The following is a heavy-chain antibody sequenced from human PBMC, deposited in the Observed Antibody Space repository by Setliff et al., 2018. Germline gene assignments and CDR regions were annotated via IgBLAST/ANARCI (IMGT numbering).Heavy chain of an antibody. D-gene: IGHD3-3*01. V-gene: IGHV4-61*02. CDR1: GGSISSGGYY. Sequence: SETLSLTCTVSGGSISSGGYYWSWIRQPAGKGLEWIGRIYTSGSTNYKPSLKSRVTISVDTSKNQFSLKLSSVTAADTAVYYCARVVSDYDFWSGYYTGGYFDYWGQGTLVTVSS. CDR3: ARVVSDYDFWSGYYTGGYFDY. CDR2: IYTSGST. J-gene: IGHJ4*02.